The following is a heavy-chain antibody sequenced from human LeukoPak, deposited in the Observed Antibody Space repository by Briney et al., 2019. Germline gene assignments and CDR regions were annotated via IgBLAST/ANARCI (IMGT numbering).Heavy chain of an antibody. D-gene: IGHD4-23*01. J-gene: IGHJ4*02. Sequence: GGSLRLSCAASGFTFSSYAMHWVRQAPGKGLEWVAVISYDGSNKYYADSVKGRFTISRDNSKNTLYLQMNSLRAEDTAVYYCASLSLAHTVVGGGLDYWGQGTLVTVSS. CDR2: ISYDGSNK. V-gene: IGHV3-30-3*01. CDR3: ASLSLAHTVVGGGLDY. CDR1: GFTFSSYA.